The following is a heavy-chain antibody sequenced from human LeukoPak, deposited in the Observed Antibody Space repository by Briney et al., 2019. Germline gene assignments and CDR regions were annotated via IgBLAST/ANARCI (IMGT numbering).Heavy chain of an antibody. D-gene: IGHD1-7*01. CDR3: ARGQTGTTNNWFDP. V-gene: IGHV3-21*01. CDR2: ISRSGTST. Sequence: PGGSLRLSCAASGFTFSTYAMSWVRQAPGKGLEWVSAISRSGTSTYYGDSVKGRFTISRDNAKNSLYLQMNSLRAEDTAVYYCARGQTGTTNNWFDPWGQGTLVTVSS. J-gene: IGHJ5*02. CDR1: GFTFSTYA.